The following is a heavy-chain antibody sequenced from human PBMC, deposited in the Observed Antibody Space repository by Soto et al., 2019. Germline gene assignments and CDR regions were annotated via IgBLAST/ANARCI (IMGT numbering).Heavy chain of an antibody. V-gene: IGHV1-69*01. Sequence: QVQLVQSGAEVKKPGSSVKVSCKASGGIFSTYAISWLRQAPGQGLEWMGGIIPIFGTPNYAQRFQGRVTITADESTSTACMELGRLRSEDTAVYYCARHRDDYGSGNYYNRIAFWGQGTLVTVSS. CDR3: ARHRDDYGSGNYYNRIAF. CDR1: GGIFSTYA. CDR2: IIPIFGTP. D-gene: IGHD3-10*01. J-gene: IGHJ4*02.